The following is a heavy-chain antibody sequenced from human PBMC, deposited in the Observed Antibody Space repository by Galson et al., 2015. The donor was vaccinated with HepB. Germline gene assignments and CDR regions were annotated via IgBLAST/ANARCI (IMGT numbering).Heavy chain of an antibody. CDR3: SPNGSGSYFGY. D-gene: IGHD3-10*01. CDR2: ISGSGGST. Sequence: SLRLSCAASGFTFSSSAMSWVRQAPGKGLEWVSAISGSGGSTYYADSVKGRFTISRDNSKNTLYLQMNSLRAEDTAVYYCSPNGSGSYFGYWGQGTLVTVSS. CDR1: GFTFSSSA. J-gene: IGHJ4*02. V-gene: IGHV3-23*01.